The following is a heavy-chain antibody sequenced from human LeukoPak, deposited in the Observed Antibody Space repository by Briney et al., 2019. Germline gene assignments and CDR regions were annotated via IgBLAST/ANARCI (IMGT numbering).Heavy chain of an antibody. V-gene: IGHV3-20*04. J-gene: IGHJ4*02. CDR3: ARDYGAQVGGGYYYYFDY. Sequence: ETLSLTCAVYGGSFSGYYWSWVRQAPGKGLEWVSGINWNGGSTGYADSVKGRFTISRDNAKNSLYLQMNSLRAEDTALYYCARDYGAQVGGGYYYYFDYWGQGTLVTVSS. CDR1: GGSFSGYY. CDR2: INWNGGST. D-gene: IGHD3-22*01.